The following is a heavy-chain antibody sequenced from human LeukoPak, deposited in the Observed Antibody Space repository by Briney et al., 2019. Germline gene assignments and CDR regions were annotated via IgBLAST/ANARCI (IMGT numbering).Heavy chain of an antibody. D-gene: IGHD4-11*01. Sequence: PSETLSLTCAVYGGAFSGYYWSWIRQPPGKGLEWVGEINHSGATKYNPSLKSRVSMSVDVSKDQFSLKLTSLTAADTAVYYCARGSRNYNNYEGADYWGQGTLVTVSS. CDR2: INHSGAT. V-gene: IGHV4-34*01. CDR3: ARGSRNYNNYEGADY. J-gene: IGHJ4*02. CDR1: GGAFSGYY.